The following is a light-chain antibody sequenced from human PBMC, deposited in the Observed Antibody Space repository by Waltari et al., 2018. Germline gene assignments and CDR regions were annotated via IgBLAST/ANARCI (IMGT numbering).Light chain of an antibody. J-gene: IGKJ1*01. CDR1: QSVSRW. V-gene: IGKV3-20*01. CDR3: QKYGTLPAT. CDR2: GAS. Sequence: IVLTQSPGTLSLSPGERATLSCRASQSVSRWLAWYQQKPGQPPRLLIYGASSRATGIPDRFSGSGSGTDFSLTISRLEPEDSAVYYCQKYGTLPATFGQGTKVEVK.